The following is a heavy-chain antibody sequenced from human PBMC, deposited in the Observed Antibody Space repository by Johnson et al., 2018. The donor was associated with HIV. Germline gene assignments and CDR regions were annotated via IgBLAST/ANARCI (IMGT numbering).Heavy chain of an antibody. V-gene: IGHV3-7*01. D-gene: IGHD6-19*01. Sequence: VQLVESGGGVVQPGRSLRLSCAASGFTFSSYGMSWVRQGPGKGLEWVASIKQDGSETSYVDSVKGRFIISRDNAKNSLFLQMNSLRAGDTALYYCVSVVRMPFSSDWKSFHIWGQGTLVSVSS. CDR1: GFTFSSYG. CDR2: IKQDGSET. J-gene: IGHJ3*02. CDR3: VSVVRMPFSSDWKSFHI.